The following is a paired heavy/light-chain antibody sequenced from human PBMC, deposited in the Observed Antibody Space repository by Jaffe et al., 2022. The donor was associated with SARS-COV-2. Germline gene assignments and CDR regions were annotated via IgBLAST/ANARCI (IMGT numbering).Light chain of an antibody. CDR1: QSLLHSNGYNY. J-gene: IGKJ1*01. CDR2: LGS. CDR3: MQALQTPPWT. V-gene: IGKV2-28*01. Sequence: DIVMTQSPLSLPVTPGEPASISCRSSQSLLHSNGYNYLDWYLQKPGQSPQLLIYLGSNRASGVPDRFSGSGSGTDFTLKISRVEAEDVGVYYCMQALQTPPWTFGQGTKVEIK.
Heavy chain of an antibody. V-gene: IGHV3-21*01. CDR1: GFTFSSYS. CDR3: ARDGGYSYGYDYYYYGMDV. Sequence: EVQLVESGGGLVKPGGSLRLSCAASGFTFSSYSMNWVRQAPGKGLEWVSSISSSSSYIYYADSVKGRFTISRDNAKNSLYLQMNSLRAEDTAVYYCARDGGYSYGYDYYYYGMDVWGQGTTVTVSS. D-gene: IGHD5-18*01. CDR2: ISSSSSYI. J-gene: IGHJ6*02.